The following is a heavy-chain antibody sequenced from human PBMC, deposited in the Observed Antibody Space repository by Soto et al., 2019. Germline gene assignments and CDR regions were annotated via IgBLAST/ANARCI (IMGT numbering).Heavy chain of an antibody. D-gene: IGHD3-22*01. CDR3: AKDRDSSGYPLYDAFDI. J-gene: IGHJ3*02. CDR1: GFTFSSYA. Sequence: EVQLLESGGGLVQPGGSLRLSCAASGFTFSSYAMSWVRQAPGKGLEWVSAISGSGGSTYYADSVKGRFTISRDNSKNTLYLQMNSLRAEDTAVYYCAKDRDSSGYPLYDAFDICGQGTMVTVSS. CDR2: ISGSGGST. V-gene: IGHV3-23*01.